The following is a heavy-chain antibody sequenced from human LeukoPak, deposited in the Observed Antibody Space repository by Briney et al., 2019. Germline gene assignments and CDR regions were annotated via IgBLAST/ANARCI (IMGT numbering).Heavy chain of an antibody. CDR3: ARDGILGSHDY. CDR1: GFTFSSYW. D-gene: IGHD3-3*02. Sequence: GGSLRLSCAASGFTFSSYWMHWVRQAPGKGLVWVSRIDSDGSSTSYADSVKGRFTISRDNAQNTLFLQMNSLRADDTAVYYCARDGILGSHDYWGQGTLVTVSS. CDR2: IDSDGSST. V-gene: IGHV3-74*01. J-gene: IGHJ4*02.